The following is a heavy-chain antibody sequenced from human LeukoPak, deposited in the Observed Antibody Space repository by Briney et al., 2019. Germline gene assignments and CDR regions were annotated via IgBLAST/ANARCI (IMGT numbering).Heavy chain of an antibody. V-gene: IGHV1-8*01. CDR2: MNPNSGNT. CDR3: ARGPPPYCSGVSCCSFLYLHH. Sequence: ASVKVSCKASGYTFTSYDINWVQQATGQGLEWMGWMNPNSGNTGYAQKFQGRVTMTRSTSISTAYMELSTLRSEDTAVYYCARGPPPYCSGVSCCSFLYLHHWGQGTLVTVSS. D-gene: IGHD2-15*01. CDR1: GYTFTSYD. J-gene: IGHJ1*01.